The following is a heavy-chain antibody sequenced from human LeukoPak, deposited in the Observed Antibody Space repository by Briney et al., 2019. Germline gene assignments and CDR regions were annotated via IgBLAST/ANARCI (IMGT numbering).Heavy chain of an antibody. J-gene: IGHJ4*02. D-gene: IGHD3/OR15-3a*01. Sequence: SETLSLTCTVSGGSISSSNWWSWVRQPPGKGLEWIGEIYHSGRTNYNPSLKSRVTISVDTSKNQFSLRLTSVTAADTAVYYCARQTCSGLFILPGGQGTLVTVSS. CDR1: GGSISSSNW. CDR2: IYHSGRT. CDR3: ARQTCSGLFILP. V-gene: IGHV4-4*02.